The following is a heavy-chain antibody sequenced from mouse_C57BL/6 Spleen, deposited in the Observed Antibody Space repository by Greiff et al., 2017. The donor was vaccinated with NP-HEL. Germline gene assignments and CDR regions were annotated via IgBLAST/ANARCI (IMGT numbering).Heavy chain of an antibody. V-gene: IGHV3-6*01. J-gene: IGHJ1*03. CDR1: GYSITSGYY. Sequence: EVQLQQSGPGLVKPSQSLSLTCSVTGYSITSGYYWNWIRQFPGNKLEWMGYISYDGSNNYNPSLKNRISITRDTSKNQFFLKLNSVTTEDTATYYCARAGNYRYFDVWGTGTTVTVSS. CDR3: ARAGNYRYFDV. D-gene: IGHD2-1*01. CDR2: ISYDGSN.